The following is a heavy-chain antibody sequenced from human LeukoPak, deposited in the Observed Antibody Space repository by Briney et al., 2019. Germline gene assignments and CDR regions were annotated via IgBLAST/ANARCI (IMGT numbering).Heavy chain of an antibody. V-gene: IGHV4-34*01. CDR2: INHSGST. CDR3: ARPPALAEYFQD. J-gene: IGHJ1*01. CDR1: GGSFSAYY. Sequence: SETLSLTCGVYGGSFSAYYWSWIRQPPGKGLEWIGDINHSGSTKYNPSLMSRVAISVDSSKNRFSLKLSSVTAADTAVYYCARPPALAEYFQDWGQGTLVTVSS.